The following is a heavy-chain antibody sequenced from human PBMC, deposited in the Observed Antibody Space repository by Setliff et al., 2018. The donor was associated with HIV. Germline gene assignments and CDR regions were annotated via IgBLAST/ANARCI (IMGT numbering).Heavy chain of an antibody. CDR2: ITSGGTYV. Sequence: PGGSLRLSCAASGFTFTDYTMNWVRQAPGKGLEWVSSITSGGTYVNYADSVKGRFSISRDNSKNSLYLQMISLRAEDTALYYCARQGNWEFDYWGQGTLVTVSS. D-gene: IGHD7-27*01. CDR1: GFTFTDYT. V-gene: IGHV3-21*01. J-gene: IGHJ4*02. CDR3: ARQGNWEFDY.